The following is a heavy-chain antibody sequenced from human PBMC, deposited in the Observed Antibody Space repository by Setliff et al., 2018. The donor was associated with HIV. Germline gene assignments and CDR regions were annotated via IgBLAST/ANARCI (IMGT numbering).Heavy chain of an antibody. Sequence: RGESLKISCKGFGYSFTNYWIGWVRQMPGKGLEWMGIIYPADSHTSYRPSFQGHVTISADRSISTAYLQWSSLKASDTAIYYCARHRVDISMLVVQDPGGFDTWGQGTMVTVSS. CDR2: IYPADSHT. CDR1: GYSFTNYW. J-gene: IGHJ3*02. CDR3: ARHRVDISMLVVQDPGGFDT. V-gene: IGHV5-51*01. D-gene: IGHD3-10*02.